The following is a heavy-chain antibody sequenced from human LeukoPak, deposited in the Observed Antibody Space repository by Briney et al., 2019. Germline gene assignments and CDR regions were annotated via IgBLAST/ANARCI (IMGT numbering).Heavy chain of an antibody. J-gene: IGHJ4*02. D-gene: IGHD1-7*01. CDR3: AKGGNWNYGYYFDY. CDR2: ISGSGSNT. V-gene: IGHV3-23*01. CDR1: GFTVSSNY. Sequence: PGGSLRLSCAASGFTVSSNYMNWVRQAPGKGLEWVSAISGSGSNTYYADSVKGRFTVSRDNSKNTLFLQMNSLRADDTAVYYCAKGGNWNYGYYFDYWGQGAMVTVSS.